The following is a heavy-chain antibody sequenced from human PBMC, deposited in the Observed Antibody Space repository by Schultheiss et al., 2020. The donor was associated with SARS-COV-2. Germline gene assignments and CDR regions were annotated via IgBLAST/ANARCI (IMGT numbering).Heavy chain of an antibody. J-gene: IGHJ4*02. V-gene: IGHV3-7*01. CDR3: ARVVSGSIDY. D-gene: IGHD3-3*01. Sequence: GGSLRLSCAASGFTLSSYWMSWVRQAPGKGLEWMAVIWHDGSNKYYVDSVKGRFTISRDNAKNSLYLQMNSLRAEDTAVYYCARVVSGSIDYWGQGTLVTVSS. CDR2: IWHDGSNK. CDR1: GFTLSSYW.